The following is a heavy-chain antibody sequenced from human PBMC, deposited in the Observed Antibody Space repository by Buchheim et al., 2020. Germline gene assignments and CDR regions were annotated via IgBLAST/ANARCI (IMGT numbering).Heavy chain of an antibody. J-gene: IGHJ6*02. D-gene: IGHD2-15*01. CDR1: GFTFNNDA. V-gene: IGHV3-30-3*01. Sequence: QVQVVESGGGVVQPGRSLRLSCTASGFTFNNDALHWVRQAPGKGLEWVALISYDGANKYYAESVRGRFTISRENSKNQVSMQMDSLTTEDSAVYYCSRGGGLVLAYAMDVWGQGTT. CDR3: SRGGGLVLAYAMDV. CDR2: ISYDGANK.